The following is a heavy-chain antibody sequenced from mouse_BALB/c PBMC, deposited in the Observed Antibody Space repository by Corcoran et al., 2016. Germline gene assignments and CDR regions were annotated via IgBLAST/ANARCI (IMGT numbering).Heavy chain of an antibody. CDR3: ARRGDEAWFAY. J-gene: IGHJ3*01. V-gene: IGHV9-1*02. CDR2: INTYTGEP. Sequence: QIQLVQSGPELKKPGETVKISCKASGYTFTNYGMNWVKQAPGKGLKWMGWINTYTGEPTYADDFKGRFAFSLETSASTAYLQINNLKNEDMATYFCARRGDEAWFAYWGQGTLVTVSA. CDR1: GYTFTNYG.